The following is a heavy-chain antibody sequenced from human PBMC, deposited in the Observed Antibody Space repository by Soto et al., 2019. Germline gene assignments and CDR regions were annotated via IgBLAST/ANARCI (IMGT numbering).Heavy chain of an antibody. CDR3: ARGGYFDSSNYLAY. D-gene: IGHD3-22*01. Sequence: ASVNVSCKSSGYTFTSYGINWVRQAPGRGLEWMGWINPGNGNTKYSQQFQGRVIIDRDTSASTAYMELSSLRSEDTAVYYCARGGYFDSSNYLAYWGLGTLVTVSS. CDR1: GYTFTSYG. CDR2: INPGNGNT. V-gene: IGHV1-3*01. J-gene: IGHJ4*02.